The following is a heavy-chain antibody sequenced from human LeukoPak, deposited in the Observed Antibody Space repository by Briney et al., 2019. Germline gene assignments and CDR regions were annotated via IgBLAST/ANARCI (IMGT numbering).Heavy chain of an antibody. D-gene: IGHD3-3*01. CDR2: ISYDGSNK. J-gene: IGHJ4*02. CDR3: ARAKVYYDFWSGYSAFDY. Sequence: GGSLRLSCAASGFTFSSYAMSWVRQAPGKGLEWVAVISYDGSNKYYADSAKGRFTISRDNSKNTLYLQMNSLRAEDTAVYYCARAKVYYDFWSGYSAFDYWGQGTLVTVSS. CDR1: GFTFSSYA. V-gene: IGHV3-30-3*01.